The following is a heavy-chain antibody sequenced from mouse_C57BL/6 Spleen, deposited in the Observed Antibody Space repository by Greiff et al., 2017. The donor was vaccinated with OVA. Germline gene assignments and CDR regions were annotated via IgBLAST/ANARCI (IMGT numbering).Heavy chain of an antibody. D-gene: IGHD2-1*01. Sequence: EVQLQQSGPELVKPGASVKISCKASGYTFTDYYMNWVKQSHGKSLEWIGDINPNNGGTSYNQKFKGKATLTVDKSSSTAYMELRSLTSEDSAVYYCARGGNYGAMDYWGQGTSVTVSS. V-gene: IGHV1-26*01. CDR2: INPNNGGT. J-gene: IGHJ4*01. CDR3: ARGGNYGAMDY. CDR1: GYTFTDYY.